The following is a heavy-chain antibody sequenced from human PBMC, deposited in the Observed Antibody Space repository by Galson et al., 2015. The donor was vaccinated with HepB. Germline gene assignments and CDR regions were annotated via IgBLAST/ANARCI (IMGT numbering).Heavy chain of an antibody. D-gene: IGHD3-10*01. Sequence: SLRLSCAASGFTFSTYGMHWVRQAPGKGLEWVAVISYDGSNKYYADSVKGRFTISRDNSKNTLYLQMNSLRAEDTAVYYCAKDHKVTVRGVIGFYGMDVWGQGTTVTVSS. CDR1: GFTFSTYG. V-gene: IGHV3-30*18. CDR2: ISYDGSNK. CDR3: AKDHKVTVRGVIGFYGMDV. J-gene: IGHJ6*02.